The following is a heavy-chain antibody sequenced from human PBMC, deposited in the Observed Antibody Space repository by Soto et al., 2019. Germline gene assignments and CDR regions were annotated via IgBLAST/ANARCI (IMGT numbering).Heavy chain of an antibody. CDR1: GGSFSGFY. CDR3: ASSPATGWLRVGYYVDY. Sequence: QVHLQQWGAGLLKPSETLSLTCAVYGGSFSGFYWSWIRQPPGKGLEWIGEINHSGSTNYNPSLKSRVTISVDTSKNQFSLKLTSATAADTAVYYWASSPATGWLRVGYYVDYWGQGTLVTVPS. D-gene: IGHD5-12*01. CDR2: INHSGST. J-gene: IGHJ4*02. V-gene: IGHV4-34*01.